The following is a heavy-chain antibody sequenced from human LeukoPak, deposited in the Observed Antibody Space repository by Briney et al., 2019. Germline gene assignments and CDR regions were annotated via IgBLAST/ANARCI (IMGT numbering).Heavy chain of an antibody. J-gene: IGHJ3*02. D-gene: IGHD6-6*01. V-gene: IGHV3-23*01. Sequence: GGSVTLLCAVCGLTLSRCAMRGLRQAPGKAREWVSGISGSGGSTYYADSVKGRFTISRDNSKNTLYLQMNSLRAEDTAVYYCAKIGGVAARPAFDIWGLGTMVTVSS. CDR2: ISGSGGST. CDR3: AKIGGVAARPAFDI. CDR1: GLTLSRCA.